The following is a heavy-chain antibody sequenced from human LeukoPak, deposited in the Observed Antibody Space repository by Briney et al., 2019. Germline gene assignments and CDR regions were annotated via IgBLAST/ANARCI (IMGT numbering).Heavy chain of an antibody. D-gene: IGHD3-22*01. V-gene: IGHV4-34*01. CDR3: ARGSGYPSYYFDY. Sequence: SETLSLTCTVSGGSISSYYWSWIRQPPGKGLEWIGEINHSGSTNYNPSLKSRVTISVDTSKNQFSLKLSSVTAADTAVYYCARGSGYPSYYFDYWGQGTLVTVSS. CDR2: INHSGST. CDR1: GGSISSYY. J-gene: IGHJ4*02.